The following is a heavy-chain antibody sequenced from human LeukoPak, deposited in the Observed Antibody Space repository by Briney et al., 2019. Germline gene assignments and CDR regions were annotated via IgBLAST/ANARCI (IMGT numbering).Heavy chain of an antibody. Sequence: GGSLRLSCAASGFTFSSYWMHWVRQAPGKGLVWVSRINSDGSSTSYADSVKGRFTISRDNAKNTLYLQMNSLRAEDTAVYYCARATSYYYYYYYMDVWGKGTTVTVSS. CDR1: GFTFSSYW. J-gene: IGHJ6*03. CDR3: ARATSYYYYYYYMDV. D-gene: IGHD2-2*01. CDR2: INSDGSST. V-gene: IGHV3-74*01.